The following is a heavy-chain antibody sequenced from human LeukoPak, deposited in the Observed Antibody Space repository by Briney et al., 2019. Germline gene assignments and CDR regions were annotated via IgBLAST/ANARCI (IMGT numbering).Heavy chain of an antibody. V-gene: IGHV4-34*01. Sequence: PSETLSLTCAAYGGSFSGYYWRWIRQPPGKGLEWIGEINHSGSTNYNPSLKSRVTISVDTYKNQFSLKLSSVTAADTAVYYCARAQRGYCSSTSCYYAWFDPWGQGTLVTVSS. CDR1: GGSFSGYY. D-gene: IGHD2-2*01. CDR3: ARAQRGYCSSTSCYYAWFDP. CDR2: INHSGST. J-gene: IGHJ5*02.